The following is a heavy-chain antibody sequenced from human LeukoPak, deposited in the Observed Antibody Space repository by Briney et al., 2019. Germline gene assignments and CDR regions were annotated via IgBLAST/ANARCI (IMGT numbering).Heavy chain of an antibody. V-gene: IGHV1-2*02. CDR1: GYTFTENY. J-gene: IGHJ4*02. CDR3: ARGKSGYSP. Sequence: ASVKVSCKVSGYTFTENYIHWVRQTPERGLEWMGLINPHTGAANYTQNFQGRVTLTRDTSSSTAYMHLSSLRSDDTAVYYCARGKSGYSPWGQGTPVTVSS. CDR2: INPHTGAA. D-gene: IGHD3-22*01.